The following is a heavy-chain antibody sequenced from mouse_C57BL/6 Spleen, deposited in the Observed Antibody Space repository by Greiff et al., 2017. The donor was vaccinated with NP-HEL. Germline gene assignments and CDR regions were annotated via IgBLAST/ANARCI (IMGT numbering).Heavy chain of an antibody. J-gene: IGHJ1*03. D-gene: IGHD1-1*01. CDR1: GYAFSSSW. CDR3: ARGYYGDWYFDV. CDR2: IYPGDGDT. V-gene: IGHV1-82*01. Sequence: QVQLKQSGPELVKPGASVKISCKASGYAFSSSWMNWVKQRPGKGLEWIGRIYPGDGDTNYNGKFKGKATLTADKSSSTAYMQLSSLTSEDSAVYFCARGYYGDWYFDVWGTGTTVTVSS.